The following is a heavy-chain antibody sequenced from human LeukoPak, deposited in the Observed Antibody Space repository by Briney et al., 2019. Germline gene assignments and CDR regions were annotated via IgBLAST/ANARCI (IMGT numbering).Heavy chain of an antibody. CDR3: ARAGYGYLYFDL. CDR1: GFTFSSYD. J-gene: IGHJ2*01. CDR2: IGPAGDT. V-gene: IGHV3-13*01. Sequence: GGSLRLSCAASGFTFSSYDMHWVRQATGKGLEWVSAIGPAGDTYYPGSVKGRFTISRENAKNSLYLQMNSLRAGDTAVYYCARAGYGYLYFDLWGRGTLVTVSS. D-gene: IGHD5-18*01.